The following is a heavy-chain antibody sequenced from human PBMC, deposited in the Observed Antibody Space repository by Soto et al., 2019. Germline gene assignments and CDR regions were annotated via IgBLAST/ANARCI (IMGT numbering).Heavy chain of an antibody. J-gene: IGHJ3*02. D-gene: IGHD3-22*01. CDR1: GFTFSSYA. V-gene: IGHV3-23*01. Sequence: GGSLRLSCAASGFTFSSYAMSWVRQAPGKGLEWVSAISGSGGSTYYADSVKGRFTISRDNSKNTLYLQMNSLRAEDTAVYYCAKDDPYFDISGYPRDAFDIWGPGTMVTVSS. CDR3: AKDDPYFDISGYPRDAFDI. CDR2: ISGSGGST.